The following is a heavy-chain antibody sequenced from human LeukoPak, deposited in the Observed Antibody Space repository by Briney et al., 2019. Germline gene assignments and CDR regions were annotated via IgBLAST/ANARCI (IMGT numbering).Heavy chain of an antibody. CDR2: IIPIFGTA. J-gene: IGHJ3*02. Sequence: SVKVSCKASGGXFSSYAISWVRQAPGQGLEWMGGIIPIFGTANYAQKFQGRVTITADESTSTAYMELSSLRSEDTAVYYCASRNYYYDSSGYYLSGAFDIWGQGTMVTVSS. V-gene: IGHV1-69*13. D-gene: IGHD3-22*01. CDR1: GGXFSSYA. CDR3: ASRNYYYDSSGYYLSGAFDI.